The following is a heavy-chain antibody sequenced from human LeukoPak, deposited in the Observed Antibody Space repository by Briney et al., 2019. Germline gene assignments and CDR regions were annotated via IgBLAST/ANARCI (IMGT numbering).Heavy chain of an antibody. J-gene: IGHJ4*02. D-gene: IGHD3-22*01. V-gene: IGHV3-64*01. CDR3: VSVSSGDWYDY. CDR1: GFTFNSYA. CDR2: IGRDGDNT. Sequence: GGSLRLPCAASGFTFNSYAMHWVRQAPGKGLEYVSGIGRDGDNTYYANSVKGRFINSRDNSENTLYLQMGSLSAEDMAMYYCVSVSSGDWYDYWGRGTLVTVSS.